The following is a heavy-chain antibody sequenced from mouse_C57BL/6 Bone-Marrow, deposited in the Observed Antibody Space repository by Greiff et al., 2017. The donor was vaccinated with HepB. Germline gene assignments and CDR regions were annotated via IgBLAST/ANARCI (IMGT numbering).Heavy chain of an antibody. Sequence: QVQLQQSGAELAKPGASVKMSCKASGYTFTSYWMHWVKQRPGQGLEWIGYINPSSGYTKYNQKFKDKATLTADKSSSTAYMQLSSLTYEDTTVYSCARCDSSFDYWGQGTTLTVSS. V-gene: IGHV1-7*01. D-gene: IGHD2-4*01. J-gene: IGHJ2*01. CDR1: GYTFTSYW. CDR2: INPSSGYT. CDR3: ARCDSSFDY.